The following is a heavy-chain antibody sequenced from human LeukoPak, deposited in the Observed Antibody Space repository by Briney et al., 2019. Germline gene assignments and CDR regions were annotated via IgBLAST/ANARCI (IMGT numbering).Heavy chain of an antibody. CDR3: ARDMYTSGRGY. CDR2: INPSDGST. V-gene: IGHV1-46*01. D-gene: IGHD6-19*01. J-gene: IGHJ4*02. Sequence: ASVKVSCKASGYTFTTYNMHWVRQAPGQGLEWMGIINPSDGSTNYAQKFQGRVTMTRDTSTSTVYMEVSSLRPEDTAVYYCARDMYTSGRGYWGQGTLVTVSS. CDR1: GYTFTTYN.